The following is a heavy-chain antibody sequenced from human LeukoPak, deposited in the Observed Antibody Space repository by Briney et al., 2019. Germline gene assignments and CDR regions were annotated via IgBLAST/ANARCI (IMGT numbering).Heavy chain of an antibody. CDR1: GYTFTGYY. CDR2: INPNSGGT. Sequence: ASVKVSCKASGYTFTGYYMHWVRQAPGQGLEWMGRINPNSGGTNYAQKFQGRVTMTRDTSISTAYMELSRLRSDDTAVYYCARLPGELTSFDYWGQGTLVTVSS. V-gene: IGHV1-2*06. D-gene: IGHD1-26*01. CDR3: ARLPGELTSFDY. J-gene: IGHJ4*02.